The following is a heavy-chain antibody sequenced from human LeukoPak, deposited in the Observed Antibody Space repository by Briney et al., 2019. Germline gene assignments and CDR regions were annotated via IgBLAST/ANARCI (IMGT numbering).Heavy chain of an antibody. V-gene: IGHV4-59*01. Sequence: PSETLSLTCTVSGGSISSYYWSWIRQPPGKGLEWIGYIYYSGSTNYNPSLKRRVTISVDTSKNQFSLKLSSVTAADTAVYYCARDSGSYNYYDYYMDVWGKGTTVTVSS. D-gene: IGHD1-26*01. CDR3: ARDSGSYNYYDYYMDV. CDR1: GGSISSYY. CDR2: IYYSGST. J-gene: IGHJ6*03.